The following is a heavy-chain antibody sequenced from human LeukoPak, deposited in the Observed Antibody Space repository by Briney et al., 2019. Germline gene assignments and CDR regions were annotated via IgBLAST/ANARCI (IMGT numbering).Heavy chain of an antibody. CDR2: IYTSGST. CDR1: GGSISSYY. CDR3: ARDPMSYCSSTSCPLGFDP. D-gene: IGHD2-2*01. Sequence: PSETLSLTCTVSGGSISSYYWRWIRQPAGKGLEWIGRIYTSGSTNYNPSLKSRVTMSVDTSKNQFSLKLSSVTAADTAVYYCARDPMSYCSSTSCPLGFDPWGQGTLVTVSS. V-gene: IGHV4-4*07. J-gene: IGHJ5*02.